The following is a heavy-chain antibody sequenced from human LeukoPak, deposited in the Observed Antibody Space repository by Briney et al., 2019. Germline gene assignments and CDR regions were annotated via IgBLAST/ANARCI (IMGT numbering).Heavy chain of an antibody. J-gene: IGHJ4*02. CDR3: AKDRYSGTYSLGADY. CDR1: GGSVSSINYY. Sequence: ETLSLTCTVSGGSVSSINYYWSWVRQAPGKGLEWVSAVSGSGGTTFYADSVKGRFTISRDNSKNTLYLQMNSLRAEDTADYYCAKDRYSGTYSLGADYWGQGTLVAVSS. V-gene: IGHV3-23*01. CDR2: VSGSGGTT. D-gene: IGHD1-26*01.